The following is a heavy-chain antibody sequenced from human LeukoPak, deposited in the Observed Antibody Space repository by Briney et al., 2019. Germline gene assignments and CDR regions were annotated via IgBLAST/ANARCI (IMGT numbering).Heavy chain of an antibody. Sequence: PGGSLRLSCAASGFTFSSYWMHWVRQAPGKGLEWVSAISASGGSTYYADSVKGRFTISRDNSKNTLFLQMNSLRAEDTAVYYCAKDHSSGWPYCFPYWGQGTLVTVSS. CDR1: GFTFSSYW. CDR2: ISASGGST. D-gene: IGHD6-19*01. CDR3: AKDHSSGWPYCFPY. V-gene: IGHV3-23*01. J-gene: IGHJ4*02.